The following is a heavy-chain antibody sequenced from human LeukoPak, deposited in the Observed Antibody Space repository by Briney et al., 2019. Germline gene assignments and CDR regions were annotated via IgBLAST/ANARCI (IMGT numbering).Heavy chain of an antibody. CDR2: ISSSSYI. CDR3: ARDIYGDYAHDY. D-gene: IGHD4-17*01. Sequence: GGSLRLSCAASGFTFSDYTMNWVRQAPGKGLEWISSISSSSYIYYADSMKGRFTISRDNAKNSLYLQMNSLRAEDTAVYYCARDIYGDYAHDYWGQGTLVTVSS. J-gene: IGHJ4*02. CDR1: GFTFSDYT. V-gene: IGHV3-21*01.